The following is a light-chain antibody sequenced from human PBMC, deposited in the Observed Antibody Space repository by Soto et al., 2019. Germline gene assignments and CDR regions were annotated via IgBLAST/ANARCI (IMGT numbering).Light chain of an antibody. V-gene: IGKV3-20*01. J-gene: IGKJ1*01. CDR2: GAS. Sequence: EIVLTQSPGTLSLSPGESAALSCRASQSVSNNFVAWYQRNSGQAPRLLIYGASYRATDIPYRFTGSGSGTDFTLTITRLEPDDFAVYYCQQYVGSPPTFVQGTKVEVK. CDR3: QQYVGSPPT. CDR1: QSVSNNF.